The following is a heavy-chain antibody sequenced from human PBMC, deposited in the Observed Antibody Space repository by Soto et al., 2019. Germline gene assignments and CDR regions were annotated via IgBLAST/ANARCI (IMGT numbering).Heavy chain of an antibody. CDR2: IYPSDGHT. J-gene: IGHJ4*02. Sequence: QVQLVQSGAEVKKPGASVQVSCKASGYTLTSYHMHWVRQAPGQGLEWMGIIYPSDGHTSYAQKFQGRVTMTRDTSTSTFYMDLSSLRSEDTAVYYCASELPNSCKFDYWGQGTLVTVSS. V-gene: IGHV1-46*01. CDR3: ASELPNSCKFDY. D-gene: IGHD2-2*01. CDR1: GYTLTSYH.